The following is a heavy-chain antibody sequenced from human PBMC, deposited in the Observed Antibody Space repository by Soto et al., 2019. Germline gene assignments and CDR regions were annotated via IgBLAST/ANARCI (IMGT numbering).Heavy chain of an antibody. J-gene: IGHJ6*02. Sequence: QVQLVQSGAEVKKPGASVKVSCKSSGYPFTHYGITWVRQAPGQGLEWMGWISPFNGNTNYGQTLQGRVTLTTDTPTSTVYMELRSLRSADTAVYYCARDQSFDRSYYYGIDVWGQGTTVTVSS. CDR2: ISPFNGNT. V-gene: IGHV1-18*01. D-gene: IGHD3-10*01. CDR1: GYPFTHYG. CDR3: ARDQSFDRSYYYGIDV.